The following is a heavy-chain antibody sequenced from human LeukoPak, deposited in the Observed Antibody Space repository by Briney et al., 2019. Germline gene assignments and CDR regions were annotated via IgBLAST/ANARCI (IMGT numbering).Heavy chain of an antibody. V-gene: IGHV3-48*01. Sequence: GGSLRLPCAASGFTFSSYSMDWVRQAPGKGLEWVSYISSSSSPIYYADSVKGRFAISRDNAKNSLYLQMNSLRAEDTAVYYCARDHHRRLYDSQARDTFDIWGQGTMVTVSS. D-gene: IGHD3-22*01. CDR2: ISSSSSPI. CDR3: ARDHHRRLYDSQARDTFDI. CDR1: GFTFSSYS. J-gene: IGHJ3*02.